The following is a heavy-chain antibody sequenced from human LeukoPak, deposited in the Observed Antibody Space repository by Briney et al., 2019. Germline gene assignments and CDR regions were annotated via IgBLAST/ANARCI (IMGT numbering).Heavy chain of an antibody. V-gene: IGHV3-23*01. J-gene: IGHJ6*03. Sequence: GGSLRLSCEASGFSFSSYGMSWVRQAPGEGLEWVSGFSASDGSRYYADSVKGRFTISRDNAENSLYLQMNSLRAEDTAVYYCAREHYFYYMDGWGKGTTVTVSS. CDR2: FSASDGSR. CDR3: AREHYFYYMDG. CDR1: GFSFSSYG.